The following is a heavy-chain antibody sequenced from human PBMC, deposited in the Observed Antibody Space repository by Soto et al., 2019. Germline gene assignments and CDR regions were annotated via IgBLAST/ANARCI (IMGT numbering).Heavy chain of an antibody. CDR3: ARAPPGYSSGWYPNYYYYYYMDV. Sequence: ASVKVSCKASGYTFTSYDINWVRQATGQGLEWMGWMNPNSGNTGYAQKFQGRVTMTRNTSISTAYMELSSLRSEDTAVYYCARAPPGYSSGWYPNYYYYYYMDVWGKGTTVT. CDR1: GYTFTSYD. D-gene: IGHD6-19*01. CDR2: MNPNSGNT. J-gene: IGHJ6*03. V-gene: IGHV1-8*01.